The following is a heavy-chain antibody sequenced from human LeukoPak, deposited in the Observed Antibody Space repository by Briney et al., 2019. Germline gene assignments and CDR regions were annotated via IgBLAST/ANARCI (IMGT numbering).Heavy chain of an antibody. J-gene: IGHJ4*02. CDR3: ARVETDGYSAY. CDR1: GGSISSSSYY. D-gene: IGHD5-24*01. CDR2: IYYSGST. Sequence: PSETLSLTCTVSGGSISSSSYYWGWIRQPPGKGLEWIGSIYYSGSTNYNPSLKSRVTISVDTSKNQFSLKLSSVTAADTAVYYCARVETDGYSAYWGQGTLVTVSS. V-gene: IGHV4-39*07.